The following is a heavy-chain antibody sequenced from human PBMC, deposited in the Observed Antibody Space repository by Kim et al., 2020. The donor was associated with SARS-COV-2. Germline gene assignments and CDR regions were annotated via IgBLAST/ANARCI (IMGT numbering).Heavy chain of an antibody. D-gene: IGHD1-26*01. CDR2: ISAYNGNT. CDR1: GYTFTSYG. J-gene: IGHJ4*02. CDR3: ARDFGGRGRYQTYFDY. V-gene: IGHV1-18*01. Sequence: ASVKVSCKASGYTFTSYGISWVRQAPGQGLEWMGWISAYNGNTNYAQKLQGRVTMTTDTSTSTAYMELRSLRSDDTAVYYCARDFGGRGRYQTYFDYWGQGTLVTVSS.